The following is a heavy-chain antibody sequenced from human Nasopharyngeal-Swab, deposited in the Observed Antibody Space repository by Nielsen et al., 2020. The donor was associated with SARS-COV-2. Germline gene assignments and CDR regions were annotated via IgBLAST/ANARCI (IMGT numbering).Heavy chain of an antibody. Sequence: SETLSLTCKVYGGSISSYFWSWIRQSPGKRLEWLGHIYYGTTPNYNPSRESRVTISGDTTNNQFSLRLTSVTAADTAVYYCAGTTITARPCFLRIWGQGTRVIVSS. D-gene: IGHD6-6*01. V-gene: IGHV4-59*12. CDR1: GGSISSYF. J-gene: IGHJ3*02. CDR2: IYYGTTP. CDR3: AGTTITARPCFLRI.